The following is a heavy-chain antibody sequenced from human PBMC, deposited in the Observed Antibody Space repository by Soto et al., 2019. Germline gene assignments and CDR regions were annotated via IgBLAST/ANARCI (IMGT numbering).Heavy chain of an antibody. J-gene: IGHJ5*02. CDR3: AKDPSRIAAAAPGWFDP. Sequence: EVQLVESGGGLVQPGRSLRLSCAASGFTFDDYAMHWVRQAPGKDLEWVSGISWNSGSIGYADSVKGRFTISRDNAKNSLYLQMNSLRAEDTALYYCAKDPSRIAAAAPGWFDPWGQGTLVTVSS. CDR1: GFTFDDYA. CDR2: ISWNSGSI. D-gene: IGHD6-13*01. V-gene: IGHV3-9*01.